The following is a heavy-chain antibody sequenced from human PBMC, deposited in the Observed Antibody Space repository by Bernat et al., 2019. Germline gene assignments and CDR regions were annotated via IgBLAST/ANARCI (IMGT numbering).Heavy chain of an antibody. Sequence: QLQLQESGPGLVKPSETLSLTCTVSGGSISSSSYYWGWIRQPPGKGLEWIGSIYYSGSTYYNPSLKSRVTISVDTSKNQFSLKLSSVTAADTAVYYCASLGCSGGSCYDAFDIWGQGTMVTVSS. D-gene: IGHD2-15*01. J-gene: IGHJ3*02. CDR3: ASLGCSGGSCYDAFDI. CDR1: GGSISSSSYY. V-gene: IGHV4-39*01. CDR2: IYYSGST.